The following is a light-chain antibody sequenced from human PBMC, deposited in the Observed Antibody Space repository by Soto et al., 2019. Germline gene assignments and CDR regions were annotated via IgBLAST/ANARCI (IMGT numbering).Light chain of an antibody. J-gene: IGKJ3*01. Sequence: EIVMTQSPATLSVSPGERATLSCRASQSVSSNLAWYQHKPGQAPRLLIYGASTRATGIPARFSGSGSGTEFTLTISSLQSEDFAVYYCQHYNNWPPSPFGPGTKVDIK. CDR2: GAS. CDR1: QSVSSN. V-gene: IGKV3-15*01. CDR3: QHYNNWPPSP.